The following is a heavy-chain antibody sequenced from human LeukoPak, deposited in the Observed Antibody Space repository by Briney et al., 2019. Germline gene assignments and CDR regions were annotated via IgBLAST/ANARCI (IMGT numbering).Heavy chain of an antibody. D-gene: IGHD5-18*01. CDR1: GFTFDDYA. Sequence: GGSLRLSCAASGFTFDDYAIHWVRQPPGKGLEWVSGINWNGGGIAYADSVKGRFTISRDDAKSSVYLQMNSLRTEDTAVYYCTKAATAEMVSEWYFEYGRQGTLVTVSS. CDR2: INWNGGGI. CDR3: TKAATAEMVSEWYFEY. J-gene: IGHJ4*02. V-gene: IGHV3-9*01.